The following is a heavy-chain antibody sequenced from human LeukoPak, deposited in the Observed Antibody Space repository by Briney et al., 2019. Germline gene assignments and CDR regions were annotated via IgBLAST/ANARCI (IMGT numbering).Heavy chain of an antibody. CDR3: AKGGAAADPTVDY. CDR1: GFTFRNHW. V-gene: IGHV3-74*03. D-gene: IGHD6-13*01. J-gene: IGHJ4*02. Sequence: PGGSLRLSCAASGFTFRNHWMHWVRQTPGKGLVWVSRISSDGSSTTYADSVKGRFTISRDNSKNTLYLQMNSLRAEDTAVYYCAKGGAAADPTVDYWGQGTLVTVSS. CDR2: ISSDGSST.